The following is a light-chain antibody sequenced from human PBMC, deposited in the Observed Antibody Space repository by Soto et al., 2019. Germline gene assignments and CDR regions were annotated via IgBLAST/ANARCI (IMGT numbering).Light chain of an antibody. CDR3: SSYTSSSTLAYV. Sequence: QSALTQPASVSGSPGQSITISCTGTSSDVGGYNYVSWYQQRPGKAPKLMIYEVSNRPSGVSNRFSGSKSGNTASLTISGLQAEDEADYYCSSYTSSSTLAYVFGTGTKLTVL. CDR2: EVS. V-gene: IGLV2-14*01. CDR1: SSDVGGYNY. J-gene: IGLJ1*01.